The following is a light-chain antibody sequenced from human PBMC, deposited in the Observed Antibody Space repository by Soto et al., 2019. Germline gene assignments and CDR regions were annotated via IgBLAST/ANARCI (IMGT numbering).Light chain of an antibody. J-gene: IGLJ1*01. V-gene: IGLV3-21*04. Sequence: SYELTQPPSVSVAPEKTARLTCGGDNIGSKRVHWYRQKPGRAPVLVIYYDSDRPSGIPERFSGSNSGNTATLTINRVEAGDEADYYCQVWDITTDHYVFGTGTKLTVL. CDR2: YDS. CDR1: NIGSKR. CDR3: QVWDITTDHYV.